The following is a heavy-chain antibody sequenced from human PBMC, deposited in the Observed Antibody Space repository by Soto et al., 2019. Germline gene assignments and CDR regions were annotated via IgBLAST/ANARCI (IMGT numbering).Heavy chain of an antibody. D-gene: IGHD3-3*01. Sequence: QVQLQESGPGLVKPSQTLSLTCTVSGGSISSGDYYWSWIRQHPGKGLEWIGYIYYSGSTYYNPSLKSGVTISVDTSKTQFSLKLSSVTAADTAVYYCARWWSGSRQGFDPWGQGTLVTVSS. CDR2: IYYSGST. CDR1: GGSISSGDYY. CDR3: ARWWSGSRQGFDP. V-gene: IGHV4-31*03. J-gene: IGHJ5*02.